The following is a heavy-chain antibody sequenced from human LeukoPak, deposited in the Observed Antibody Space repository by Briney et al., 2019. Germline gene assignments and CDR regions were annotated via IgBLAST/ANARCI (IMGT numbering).Heavy chain of an antibody. CDR2: FDPEDGET. CDR3: ARHPYYYGSGKYYMDV. V-gene: IGHV1-24*01. D-gene: IGHD3-10*01. J-gene: IGHJ6*03. Sequence: ASVKVSCKVSGYTLTELSMHWVRQAPGKGLEWMGGFDPEDGETIYAQKFQGRVTMTEDTSTDTAYMELSSLRSEDTAVYYCARHPYYYGSGKYYMDVWGKGTTVTVSS. CDR1: GYTLTELS.